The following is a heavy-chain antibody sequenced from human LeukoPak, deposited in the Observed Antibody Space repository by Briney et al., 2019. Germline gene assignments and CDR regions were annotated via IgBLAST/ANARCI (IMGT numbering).Heavy chain of an antibody. D-gene: IGHD5-18*01. Sequence: GGSLRLSCAASGFTFSAYWMSWVRQAPGKGLEWVANIKQDGSDKYYVDSVKGRFTISRDNAKNSLYLQMNSLRAEDTAVYYCARCGYERNFDYWGQGTLVTVSS. CDR1: GFTFSAYW. V-gene: IGHV3-7*01. CDR2: IKQDGSDK. CDR3: ARCGYERNFDY. J-gene: IGHJ4*02.